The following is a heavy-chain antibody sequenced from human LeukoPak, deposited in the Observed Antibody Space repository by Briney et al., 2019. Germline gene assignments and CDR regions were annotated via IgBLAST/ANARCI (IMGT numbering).Heavy chain of an antibody. J-gene: IGHJ5*02. CDR2: IYWDDDK. V-gene: IGHV2-5*02. CDR3: ARNDYDFWSGSLLA. Sequence: SGXTLVKPTPPLTLTCTFSGFSLSTSGVGVGWIRQPPEKALEWLALIYWDDDKRYSPSLKNRLTITKDTSKNQVVLTMTNMDPVDTATYYCARNDYDFWSGSLLAWGQGTLVTVSS. D-gene: IGHD3-3*01. CDR1: GFSLSTSGVG.